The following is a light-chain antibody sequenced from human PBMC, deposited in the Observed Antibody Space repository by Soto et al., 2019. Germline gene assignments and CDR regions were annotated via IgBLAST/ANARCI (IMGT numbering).Light chain of an antibody. CDR2: GAS. J-gene: IGKJ1*01. Sequence: EIVLTQSPGTLSLSPGERATLSCRASQSVSNNYLAWYQQKPGQAPRLLIYGASTRATGIPARFTGSGSWTDFTLTISNLQAEDAAVYYCQQYYTTPRTFGQGTKVDI. CDR1: QSVSNNY. V-gene: IGKV3-20*01. CDR3: QQYYTTPRT.